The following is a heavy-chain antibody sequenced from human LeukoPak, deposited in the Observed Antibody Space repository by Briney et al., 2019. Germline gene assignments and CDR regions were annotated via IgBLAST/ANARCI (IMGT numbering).Heavy chain of an antibody. CDR1: GFTVSSNC. CDR2: ISYDGSNK. V-gene: IGHV3-30*03. Sequence: GGSLRLSCAASGFTVSSNCMSWVRQAPGKGLEWVAVISYDGSNKYYADSVKGRFTISRDNSKNTLYLQMNSLRAEDTAVYYCARGSPDDAFDIWGQGTMVTASS. J-gene: IGHJ3*02. CDR3: ARGSPDDAFDI.